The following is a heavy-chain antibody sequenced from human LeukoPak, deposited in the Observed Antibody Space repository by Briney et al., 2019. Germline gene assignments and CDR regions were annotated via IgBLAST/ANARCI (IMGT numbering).Heavy chain of an antibody. CDR2: MNPSSGDT. J-gene: IGHJ4*02. CDR1: GYTFTGYY. D-gene: IGHD5-12*01. V-gene: IGHV1-2*02. Sequence: ASVKVSCKASGYTFTGYYIHWVRQAPGQGLEWMGWMNPSSGDTSYAQKFQGRVTMPRDTSISTAYMELTRLSSDVSAVYYCAREPGDGGYDYFDYWGQGSLVTVSS. CDR3: AREPGDGGYDYFDY.